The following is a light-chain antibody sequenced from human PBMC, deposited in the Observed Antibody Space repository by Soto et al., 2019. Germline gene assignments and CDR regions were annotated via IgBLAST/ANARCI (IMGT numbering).Light chain of an antibody. CDR1: PAISSN. J-gene: IGKJ4*01. CDR3: QHYDNWLGT. Sequence: EIVMTQSPAPLSASRGERATLSCRANPAISSNLAWYQQKPGQAPRLLIYGASTRATGIPDRFSGSGSGTEFTLTISSLQSEDFAVYYCQHYDNWLGTFGGGTKVEIK. V-gene: IGKV3-15*01. CDR2: GAS.